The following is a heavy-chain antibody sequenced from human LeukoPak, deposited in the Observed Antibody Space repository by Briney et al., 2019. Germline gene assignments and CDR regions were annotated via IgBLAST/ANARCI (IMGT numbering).Heavy chain of an antibody. Sequence: SETLSLNCTVSGYPISSGYYWGWIRQPPGKGLEWIGSIYQSGSTLHNPSLKSRVTISVDTSKNQFSLKLSSVTAADTAVYYCARVGNGSTGGSRALLWFGELLPPGLGDYWGQGTLVTVSS. V-gene: IGHV4-38-2*02. CDR3: ARVGNGSTGGSRALLWFGELLPPGLGDY. CDR1: GYPISSGYY. D-gene: IGHD3-10*01. J-gene: IGHJ4*02. CDR2: IYQSGST.